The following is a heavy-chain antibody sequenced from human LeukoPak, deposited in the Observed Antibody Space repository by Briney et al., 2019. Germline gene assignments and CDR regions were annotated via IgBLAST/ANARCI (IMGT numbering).Heavy chain of an antibody. CDR2: IYHSGST. Sequence: SETLSLTCAVSGYSISSGYYWGWIRPPPGKGLEWIGSIYHSGSTYYNPSLKSRVTISVDTSKNQFSLKLSSVTAADTAVYYCARGGHTAVDYWGQGTLVTVSS. V-gene: IGHV4-38-2*01. CDR3: ARGGHTAVDY. J-gene: IGHJ4*02. CDR1: GYSISSGYY. D-gene: IGHD5-18*01.